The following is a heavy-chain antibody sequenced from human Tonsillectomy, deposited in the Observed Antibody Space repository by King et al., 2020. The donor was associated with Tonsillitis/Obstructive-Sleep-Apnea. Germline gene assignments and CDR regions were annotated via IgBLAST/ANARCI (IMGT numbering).Heavy chain of an antibody. CDR2: IYWDDDK. D-gene: IGHD3-10*01. J-gene: IGHJ3*02. CDR3: AHRLRFGDFDAFDI. CDR1: GFSLSTSGVG. Sequence: ITLKESGPTLVKPTQTLTLTCTFSGFSLSTSGVGVGCIRQPPGKALEWLALIYWDDDKRYSPSLKSRLTITKDTSKNQVVLTMTNMDPVDTATFYCAHRLRFGDFDAFDIWGQGTMVTVSS. V-gene: IGHV2-5*02.